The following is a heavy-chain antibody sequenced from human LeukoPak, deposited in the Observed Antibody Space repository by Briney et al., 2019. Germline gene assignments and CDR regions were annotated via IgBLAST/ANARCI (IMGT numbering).Heavy chain of an antibody. J-gene: IGHJ4*02. CDR2: ITAGSGNT. V-gene: IGHV1-3*01. CDR1: GYIFISYA. Sequence: ASVKVSCKASGYIFISYAMHWVRQAPGQRLEWMGWITAGSGNTKYSQKFQGRVTITRDTSASTAYMELSSLRSEDTAVYYCARDSGEYYFDYWGQGTLVTVSS. CDR3: ARDSGEYYFDY. D-gene: IGHD2-15*01.